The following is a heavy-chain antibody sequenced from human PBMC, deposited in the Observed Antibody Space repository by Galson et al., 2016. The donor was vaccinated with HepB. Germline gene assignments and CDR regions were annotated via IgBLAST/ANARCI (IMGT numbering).Heavy chain of an antibody. J-gene: IGHJ4*02. CDR2: INPSSGGP. V-gene: IGHV1-2*04. Sequence: SVKVSCKASGYTFTGYYMHWVRQAPGQGLEWMGWINPSSGGPNYAQKFQGWVTMTRDTSISTAYMELSRLRSDVPAVYYCARGVGVEAYYFDYWGQGTLVTVSS. D-gene: IGHD2-15*01. CDR3: ARGVGVEAYYFDY. CDR1: GYTFTGYY.